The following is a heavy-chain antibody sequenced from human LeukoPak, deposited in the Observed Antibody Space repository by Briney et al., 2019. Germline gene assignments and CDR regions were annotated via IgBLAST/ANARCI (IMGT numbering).Heavy chain of an antibody. CDR1: GYSISSGYY. CDR2: IYHSGST. D-gene: IGHD3-22*01. Sequence: SETLSLTCTVSGYSISSGYYWGWIRQPPGKGLEWIGSIYHSGSTYYNPSLKSRVTISVDTSKNQFSLKLSSVTAADTAVYYCARYYYDSSGYYGGSAFDIWGQGTMLTVSS. J-gene: IGHJ3*02. V-gene: IGHV4-38-2*02. CDR3: ARYYYDSSGYYGGSAFDI.